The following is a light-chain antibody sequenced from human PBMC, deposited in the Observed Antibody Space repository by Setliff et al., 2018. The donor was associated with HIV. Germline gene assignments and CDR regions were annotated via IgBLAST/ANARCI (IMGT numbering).Light chain of an antibody. J-gene: IGLJ1*01. CDR1: RSDIGTYNY. CDR3: CSYGGNSVSYV. Sequence: ALTQPRSVSGSPEQAVTISCTGTRSDIGTYNYVSWYQQHPGKAPKLMIYDVTKRPSGVPDRFSGSKSGNTASLTISGLQAEDEADYYCCSYGGNSVSYVFGTGTKV. CDR2: DVT. V-gene: IGLV2-11*01.